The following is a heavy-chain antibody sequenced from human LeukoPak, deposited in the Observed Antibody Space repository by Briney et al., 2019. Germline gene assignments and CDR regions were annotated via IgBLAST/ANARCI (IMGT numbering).Heavy chain of an antibody. CDR2: SYYSGST. Sequence: SETLSLTCTVSGGSISSSSNYWGWIRQPPGKGLEWIGSSYYSGSTYYNPSLKSRVTISLDTSKNQFSLKLSSVTAADTAVYYCAKSKPRGSIAAVDLMDYWGQGTLVTVSS. V-gene: IGHV4-39*07. CDR1: GGSISSSSNY. CDR3: AKSKPRGSIAAVDLMDY. J-gene: IGHJ4*02. D-gene: IGHD6-13*01.